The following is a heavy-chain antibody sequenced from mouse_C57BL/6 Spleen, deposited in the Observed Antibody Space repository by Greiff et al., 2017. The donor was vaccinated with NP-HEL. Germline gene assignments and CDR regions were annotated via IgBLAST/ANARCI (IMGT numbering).Heavy chain of an antibody. Sequence: EVKLQESGPGLVKPSQSLSLTCSVAGYSITSGYYWNWIRQFPGNKLEWMGYISYDGSNNYNPSLKNRISITRDTSKNQFFLKLNSVTTEDTATYDCARAHYYGSSLDYWGQGTTLTVSS. J-gene: IGHJ2*01. V-gene: IGHV3-6*01. CDR3: ARAHYYGSSLDY. CDR2: ISYDGSN. CDR1: GYSITSGYY. D-gene: IGHD1-1*01.